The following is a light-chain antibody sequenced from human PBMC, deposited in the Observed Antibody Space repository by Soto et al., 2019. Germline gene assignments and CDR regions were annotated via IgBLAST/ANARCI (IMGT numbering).Light chain of an antibody. CDR1: QDISNY. J-gene: IGKJ4*01. CDR3: QPYDNRPLT. CDR2: DAS. Sequence: DIQMTQSPSSLSASVGDRVTITCQASQDISNYLNWYQQKPGKAPKLLIYDASNFETGVPSRFSVSGSGTDFTFTISSLQPEDIATDDYQPYDNRPLTFGGGTKVEVK. V-gene: IGKV1-33*01.